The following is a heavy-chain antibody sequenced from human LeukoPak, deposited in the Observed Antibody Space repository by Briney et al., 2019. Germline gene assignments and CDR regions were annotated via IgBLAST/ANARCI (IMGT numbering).Heavy chain of an antibody. D-gene: IGHD6-13*01. J-gene: IGHJ5*02. CDR2: IYTSGST. CDR3: AREVWGSINWFDP. Sequence: SETLSLTCTVSGGSISSSSYYWSWIRQPAGKGLEWVGRIYTSGSTNYNPSLKSRVTMSVDTSKNQFSLKLSSVTAADTAVYYCAREVWGSINWFDPWGQGTLVTVSS. CDR1: GGSISSSSYY. V-gene: IGHV4-61*02.